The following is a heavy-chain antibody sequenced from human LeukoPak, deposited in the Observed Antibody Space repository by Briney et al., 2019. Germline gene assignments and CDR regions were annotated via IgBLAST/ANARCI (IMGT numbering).Heavy chain of an antibody. CDR1: GFTFSSYG. CDR3: ARDLWSEHYDILTGYYGAFDI. J-gene: IGHJ3*02. V-gene: IGHV3-30*03. D-gene: IGHD3-9*01. CDR2: ISYDGSNK. Sequence: GGSLRLSWAASGFTFSSYGMHWVRQAPGKGLEWVAVISYDGSNKYYADSVKGRFTISRDNSKDTLYLQMNSLRAEDTAVYYCARDLWSEHYDILTGYYGAFDIWGQGTMVTVSS.